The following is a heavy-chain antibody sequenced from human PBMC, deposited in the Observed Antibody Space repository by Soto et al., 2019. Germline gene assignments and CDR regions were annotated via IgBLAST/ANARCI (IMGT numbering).Heavy chain of an antibody. CDR2: IYYSGST. Sequence: QVQLQESGPGLVKPSQTLSLTCTVSGGSISSGGYYWSWIRQHPGKGLEWIGYIYYSGSTYYNPSLKSRVTISVDTSKNQCSLKLSSVTAADTAVYYCARVDIVATSTAGAYYYYYGMDVWGQGTTVTVSS. J-gene: IGHJ6*02. CDR3: ARVDIVATSTAGAYYYYYGMDV. V-gene: IGHV4-31*03. CDR1: GGSISSGGYY. D-gene: IGHD5-12*01.